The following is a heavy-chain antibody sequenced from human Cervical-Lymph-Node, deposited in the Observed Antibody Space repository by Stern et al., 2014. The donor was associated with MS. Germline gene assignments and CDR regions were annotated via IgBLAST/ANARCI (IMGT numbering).Heavy chain of an antibody. CDR1: GFTFRDFS. CDR3: ATLDA. J-gene: IGHJ5*02. CDR2: ISRRGTS. Sequence: VQLVQSGGGLVQPGGSLRLSCATSGFTFRDFSINWVRQAPGRVLELISSISRRGTSHYADSVKGRFTISRDNGKNSLYLHMNSLRDEDTAIYYCATLDAWGQGTLVIVSS. V-gene: IGHV3-69-1*01.